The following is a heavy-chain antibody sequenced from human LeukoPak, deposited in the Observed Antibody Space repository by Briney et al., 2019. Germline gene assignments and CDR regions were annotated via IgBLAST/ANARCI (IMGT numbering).Heavy chain of an antibody. D-gene: IGHD3-3*01. Sequence: GGSLRLSCAASGFSVSSNYMSWVRQAPGKGLEWVSVIYSSGSTYYADSVKGRFTISRDNSKNTLHLQMNTLRAEDTAVYYCAKVSAPITIFGVVTTTNWFDPWGQGTLVTVSS. J-gene: IGHJ5*02. V-gene: IGHV3-53*01. CDR2: IYSSGST. CDR1: GFSVSSNY. CDR3: AKVSAPITIFGVVTTTNWFDP.